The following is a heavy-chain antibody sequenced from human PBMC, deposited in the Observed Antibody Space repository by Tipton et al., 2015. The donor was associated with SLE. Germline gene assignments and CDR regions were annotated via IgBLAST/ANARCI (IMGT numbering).Heavy chain of an antibody. CDR2: INRDGSDK. Sequence: GSLRLSCAASGFSFSSYAMHWVRQPPGKGLVWVARINRDGSDKTYADSVKGRFTISRDNAKSTVYLEMNSLRTEDSAVYFCTRSQFVEMKSLGAFETWGQGTMVTVSS. V-gene: IGHV3-74*03. CDR3: TRSQFVEMKSLGAFET. J-gene: IGHJ3*02. D-gene: IGHD3-10*01. CDR1: GFSFSSYA.